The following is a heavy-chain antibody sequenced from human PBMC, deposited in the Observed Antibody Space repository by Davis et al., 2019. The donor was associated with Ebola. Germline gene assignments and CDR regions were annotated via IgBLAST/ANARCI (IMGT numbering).Heavy chain of an antibody. D-gene: IGHD4-23*01. V-gene: IGHV3-23*01. CDR2: ISGSGGST. CDR1: GFTFSSYA. Sequence: GGSLRLSCAASGFTFSSYAMSWVRQAPGKGLEWVSAISGSGGSTYYADSVKGRFTISRDNSKNTLYLQMSSLRADDTAMYYCARDLVYGGNAFFDYWGQGTPVRVSS. CDR3: ARDLVYGGNAFFDY. J-gene: IGHJ4*02.